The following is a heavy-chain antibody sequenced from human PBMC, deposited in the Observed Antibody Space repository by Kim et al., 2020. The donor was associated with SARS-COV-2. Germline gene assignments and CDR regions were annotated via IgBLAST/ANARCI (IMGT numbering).Heavy chain of an antibody. CDR3: ARQGDGEDSWHTIRQ. Sequence: GESLKISCRASGYSFTRNWLFWVRQRPGGGLEVMVIINPADSENRYSTSFQGLVTMSVDRSIATTYLQWASLEAPDSGIYYCARQGDGEDSWHTIRQWGQ. D-gene: IGHD3-3*01. J-gene: IGHJ1*01. CDR2: INPADSEN. V-gene: IGHV5-51*01. CDR1: GYSFTRNW.